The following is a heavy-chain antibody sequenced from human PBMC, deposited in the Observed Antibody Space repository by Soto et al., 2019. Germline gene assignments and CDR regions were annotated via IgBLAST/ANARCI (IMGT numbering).Heavy chain of an antibody. J-gene: IGHJ4*02. CDR2: ISAYNGNT. V-gene: IGHV1-18*01. CDR1: GYTFTSYG. D-gene: IGHD2-2*01. Sequence: VASVKVSCKASGYTFTSYGISWVRQAPEQGLEWMGWISAYNGNTNYAQKLQGRVTMTTDTSTSTAYMELRSLRSDDTAVYYCARDFRPVVPAAMCVDYWGQGTLVTVSS. CDR3: ARDFRPVVPAAMCVDY.